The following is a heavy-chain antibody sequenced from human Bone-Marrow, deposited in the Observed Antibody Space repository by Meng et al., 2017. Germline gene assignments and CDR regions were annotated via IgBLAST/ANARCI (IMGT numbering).Heavy chain of an antibody. V-gene: IGHV3-20*04. CDR2: INWNGGST. D-gene: IGHD3-10*01. Sequence: GESLKISCAASGFTFSDYYMSWVRQAPGKGLEWVSGINWNGGSTGYADSVKGRFTISRDNAKNSLYLQMNSLRAEDTALYYCARDSPLTMVRGAIAHREFYFDYWGQGTLVTVSS. CDR3: ARDSPLTMVRGAIAHREFYFDY. J-gene: IGHJ4*02. CDR1: GFTFSDYY.